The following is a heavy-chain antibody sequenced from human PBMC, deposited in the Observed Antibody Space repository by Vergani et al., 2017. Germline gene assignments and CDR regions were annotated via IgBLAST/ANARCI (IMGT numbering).Heavy chain of an antibody. CDR2: ISSSSSYI. J-gene: IGHJ4*02. V-gene: IGHV3-21*01. D-gene: IGHD3-22*01. CDR1: GFTFSSYS. CDR3: ARDAYYDSSGYYSYYFDY. Sequence: EVQLVESGGGLVQPGGSLRLSCAASGFTFSSYSMNWVRQAPGKGLEWVSSISSSSSYIYYADSVKGRFTISRDNAKNSLYLQMNSLRAEDTAVYYCARDAYYDSSGYYSYYFDYWGQGTLVTVSS.